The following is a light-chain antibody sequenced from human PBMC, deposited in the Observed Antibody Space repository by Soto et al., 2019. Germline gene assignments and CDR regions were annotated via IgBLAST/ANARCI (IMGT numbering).Light chain of an antibody. Sequence: EIVMTQSPATLSVSPGERATLSCRASQIVSTKLAWYQQKPGQAPRLLIYDASLRATGIPARFSGSGSGAEFALTISSLQSEEFAVYYCQQYNNWPLTFGGGTKVEIK. CDR1: QIVSTK. CDR2: DAS. V-gene: IGKV3-15*01. J-gene: IGKJ4*01. CDR3: QQYNNWPLT.